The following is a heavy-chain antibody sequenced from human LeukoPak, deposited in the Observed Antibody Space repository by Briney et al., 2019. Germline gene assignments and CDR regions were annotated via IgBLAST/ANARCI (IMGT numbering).Heavy chain of an antibody. V-gene: IGHV3-30-3*01. D-gene: IGHD2-2*01. CDR1: GFTLCSYA. CDR2: ISYDGSNK. J-gene: IGHJ6*03. CDR3: ARDVVPHQETHHYYYMDV. Sequence: GGSLRLSCAASGFTLCSYAMHCVREAPGEGREGVAVISYDGSNKYCADSVKGRFTISRDNSKNTLYLQMNGLRSEDTAVYYCARDVVPHQETHHYYYMDVWGKGTTVTVSS.